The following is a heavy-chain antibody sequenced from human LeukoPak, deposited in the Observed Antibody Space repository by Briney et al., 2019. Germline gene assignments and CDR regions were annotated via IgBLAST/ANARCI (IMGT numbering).Heavy chain of an antibody. J-gene: IGHJ4*02. CDR3: ARLGGLTGYYPPFDY. D-gene: IGHD3-9*01. CDR1: GYTFTSYG. Sequence: ASVKGSCKASGYTFTSYGISWVRQAPGQGVECMGCISAYNGNTNYAQNLQGRVTMTTDTSTSTAYMELRSLRSDDTAVYYCARLGGLTGYYPPFDYWGQGTLVTVSS. V-gene: IGHV1-18*04. CDR2: ISAYNGNT.